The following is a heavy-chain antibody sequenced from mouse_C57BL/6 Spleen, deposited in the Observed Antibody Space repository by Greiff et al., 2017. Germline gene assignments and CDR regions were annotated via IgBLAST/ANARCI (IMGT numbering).Heavy chain of an antibody. D-gene: IGHD1-1*01. Sequence: EVKLVESGGGLVKPGGSLKLSCAASGFTFSDSGMHWVRQAPEKGLEWVAYISSGSSTIYYADTVKGRFTISRDNAKNTLFLQMTSLRSEDTAMYYCARRDYYYGSSYYAMDYWGQGTSVTVSS. CDR3: ARRDYYYGSSYYAMDY. CDR2: ISSGSSTI. CDR1: GFTFSDSG. J-gene: IGHJ4*01. V-gene: IGHV5-17*01.